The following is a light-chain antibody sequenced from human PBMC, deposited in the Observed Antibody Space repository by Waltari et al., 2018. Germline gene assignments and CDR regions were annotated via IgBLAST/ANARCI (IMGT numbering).Light chain of an antibody. CDR3: ASWDGSLSGWV. V-gene: IGLV1-47*01. J-gene: IGLJ3*02. Sequence: QSALTQPPSTSAPPGQRVTISCSGSRSNIGSHYVYWYQQLPGPAPKLFIYTNTQRPPGVPDRCSGSKSGTSASLAISGLQLEDEADYYCASWDGSLSGWVFGGGTKVTVL. CDR2: TNT. CDR1: RSNIGSHY.